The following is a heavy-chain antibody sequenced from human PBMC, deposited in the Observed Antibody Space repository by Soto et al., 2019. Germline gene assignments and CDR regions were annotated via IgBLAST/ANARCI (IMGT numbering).Heavy chain of an antibody. V-gene: IGHV4-30-2*01. CDR3: GTKYDYRIDY. CDR2: IYPRGST. Sequence: SETLSLTCAVSGGSLDSGSFSWSWIRQPPGKGLEWLGYIYPRGSTFYNPSLRGRVTISLDRSKNQFSLKLSSVTAADTAVYYCGTKYDYRIDYWGQGTLVTVSS. D-gene: IGHD4-4*01. J-gene: IGHJ4*02. CDR1: GGSLDSGSFS.